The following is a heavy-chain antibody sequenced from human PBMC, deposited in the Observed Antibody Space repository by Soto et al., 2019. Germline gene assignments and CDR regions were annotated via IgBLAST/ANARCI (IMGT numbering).Heavy chain of an antibody. D-gene: IGHD3-9*01. V-gene: IGHV4-59*01. CDR3: AGCPIDDNWFDP. J-gene: IGHJ5*02. Sequence: SETRSLACPVSGSDITTYYWSWLRQSPGKGLEWIGHIYDTGSTTYNASLESRVTISVDTSNKRFSLRLTSMTASDTAVYYYAGCPIDDNWFDPWGQGTLVTVS. CDR1: GSDITTYY. CDR2: IYDTGST.